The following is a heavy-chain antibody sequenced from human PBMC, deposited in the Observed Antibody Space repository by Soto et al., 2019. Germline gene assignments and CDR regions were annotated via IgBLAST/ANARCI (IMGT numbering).Heavy chain of an antibody. V-gene: IGHV1-24*01. J-gene: IGHJ4*02. CDR3: ATGLPPDYYDSSGYPAPDH. D-gene: IGHD3-22*01. CDR1: GYTLTELS. CDR2: FDPEDGET. Sequence: CKVSGYTLTELSMHWVRQAPGKGLEWMGGFDPEDGETIYAQKFQGRVTMTEDTSTDTAYMELSSLRSEDTAVYYCATGLPPDYYDSSGYPAPDHWGQGT.